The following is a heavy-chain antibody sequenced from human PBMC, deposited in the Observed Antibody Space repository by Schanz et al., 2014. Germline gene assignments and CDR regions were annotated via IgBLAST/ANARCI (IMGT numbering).Heavy chain of an antibody. CDR3: ARDCFQTTYGSDCFDP. D-gene: IGHD4-17*01. CDR1: GYTFTNYG. J-gene: IGHJ5*02. CDR2: ISTNKGNT. Sequence: QVQLVQSGAEVKRPGASVKVSCKASGYTFTNYGISWVRQAPGQGLEWMGWISTNKGNTNYAQKVQDRVIMTTDTSTSTADRALRSQTPDDTAVYYCARDCFQTTYGSDCFDPWGQGTLVTVSS. V-gene: IGHV1-18*01.